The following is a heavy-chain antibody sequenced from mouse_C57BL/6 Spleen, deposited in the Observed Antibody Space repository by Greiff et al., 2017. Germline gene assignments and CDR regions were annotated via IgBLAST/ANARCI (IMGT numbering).Heavy chain of an antibody. V-gene: IGHV1-26*01. Sequence: EVQLQQSGPELVKPGASVKISCKASGYTFTDYYMNWVKQSHGKSLEWIGDINPNNGGTSYNQKFKGKATLTVDKSSSTAYMELRSLTSEDSAVYYCARWLATVVADYWGQGTTLTVSS. CDR1: GYTFTDYY. D-gene: IGHD1-1*01. J-gene: IGHJ2*01. CDR2: INPNNGGT. CDR3: ARWLATVVADY.